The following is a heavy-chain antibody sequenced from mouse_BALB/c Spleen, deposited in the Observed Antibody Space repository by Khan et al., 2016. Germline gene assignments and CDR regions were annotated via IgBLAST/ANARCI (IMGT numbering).Heavy chain of an antibody. J-gene: IGHJ3*01. V-gene: IGHV14-3*02. CDR3: IRMYYYGNQFAY. Sequence: VRLQQSGAELVKPGASVKLSCAASGFNIKDTYMNWVKQRPEQGLEWIGRIDPVNGETKYDPKFQGKATITADTSSNTAYLQLSSLTSEDTAVYYCIRMYYYGNQFAYWGQGTLVTVSA. CDR1: GFNIKDTY. D-gene: IGHD2-1*01. CDR2: IDPVNGET.